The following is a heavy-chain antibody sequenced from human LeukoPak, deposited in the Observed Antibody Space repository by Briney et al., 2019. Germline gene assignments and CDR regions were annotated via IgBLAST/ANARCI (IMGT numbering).Heavy chain of an antibody. CDR1: GFTSSSYR. V-gene: IGHV3-48*01. Sequence: GGSLRPSCAASGFTSSSYRMNWVSQAPGKGIEWVSYISSSSSTIYYADSVKGRFTICRDNAKNSLYLQMNSRRAEDTAVYYCARDISVVTPFDDWGQGTLVTVSS. CDR3: ARDISVVTPFDD. CDR2: ISSSSSTI. D-gene: IGHD4-23*01. J-gene: IGHJ4*02.